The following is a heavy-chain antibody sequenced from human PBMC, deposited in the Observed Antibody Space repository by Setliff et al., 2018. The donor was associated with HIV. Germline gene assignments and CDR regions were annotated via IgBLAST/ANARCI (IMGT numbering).Heavy chain of an antibody. Sequence: PGGSLRLSCAASGFTFRNYWMHWVRQAPGKGLEWVSGISGSGNSTYYADSAKGRFTISRDNSKNTLFLQMNSLRAEDTAVYYCARDHSSGWYYFDYWGQGTLGTVS. CDR3: ARDHSSGWYYFDY. J-gene: IGHJ4*02. D-gene: IGHD6-19*01. V-gene: IGHV3-23*01. CDR2: ISGSGNST. CDR1: GFTFRNYW.